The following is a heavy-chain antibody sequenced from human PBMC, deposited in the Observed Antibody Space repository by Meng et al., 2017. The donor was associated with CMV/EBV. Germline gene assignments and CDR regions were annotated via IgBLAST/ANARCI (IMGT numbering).Heavy chain of an antibody. CDR3: ARGGYAVVPAAPHY. CDR2: SNHSGST. D-gene: IGHD2-2*01. CDR1: GGSFSGYY. V-gene: IGHV4-34*01. Sequence: SETLSLTCAVYGGSFSGYYWSWIRQPPGKGLEWIGESNHSGSTNYNPSLKSRVTISVDTSKNQFSLKLSSVTAADTAVYYCARGGYAVVPAAPHYWGQGTLVTVSS. J-gene: IGHJ4*02.